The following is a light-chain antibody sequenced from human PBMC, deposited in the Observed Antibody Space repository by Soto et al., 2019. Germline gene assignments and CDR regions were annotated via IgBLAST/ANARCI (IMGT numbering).Light chain of an antibody. J-gene: IGKJ1*01. Sequence: DIQMTQFPSTLPASVGDRVTITGRPSQSIRNWFAWYQQXPGKAPKILIYDASTLERGVPSRFSGSGSGTEFTLSISSLQPDDSATDYCQQFAISTTFGQGTKVDIK. CDR2: DAS. CDR3: QQFAISTT. V-gene: IGKV1-5*01. CDR1: QSIRNW.